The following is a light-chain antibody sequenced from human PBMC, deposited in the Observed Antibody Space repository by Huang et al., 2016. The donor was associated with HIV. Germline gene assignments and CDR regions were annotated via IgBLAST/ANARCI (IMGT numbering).Light chain of an antibody. Sequence: EIVMTQSPGTLSVSPGERVTLSCRAGQSVASNLAWYQQKPGQAPRRLIYGATTRATGIPARFSGSGSGTEFTLTISSLQSEDCAVYYCQQYYNWPPLTFGGGTKVEIK. CDR2: GAT. CDR3: QQYYNWPPLT. V-gene: IGKV3-15*01. CDR1: QSVASN. J-gene: IGKJ4*01.